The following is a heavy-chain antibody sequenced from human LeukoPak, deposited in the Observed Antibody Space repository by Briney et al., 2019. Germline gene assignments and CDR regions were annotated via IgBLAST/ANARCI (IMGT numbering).Heavy chain of an antibody. J-gene: IGHJ2*01. CDR2: IYPSDSDT. Sequence: GESLKISCKGSGYIFTNYWIGWVRQMPGKGLECMGIIYPSDSDTTYGPSFQGQVSISVDKSSGTAYLQWTSLKSSDTAMYYCARLGAIVVIPDAKPDWYFDLWGRGTLVTVSS. D-gene: IGHD2-2*01. V-gene: IGHV5-51*01. CDR3: ARLGAIVVIPDAKPDWYFDL. CDR1: GYIFTNYW.